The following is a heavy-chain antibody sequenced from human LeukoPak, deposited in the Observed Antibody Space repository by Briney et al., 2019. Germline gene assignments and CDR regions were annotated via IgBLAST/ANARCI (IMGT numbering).Heavy chain of an antibody. J-gene: IGHJ4*02. Sequence: PSETLSLTCTVSGGSISSGDYYWSWIRQPPGKGLEWIGYIYYSGSTYYNPSLKSRVTISVDTSKNQFSLKLSSVTAADTAVYYCARDGADYYDSSGYIGGVDYWGQGTLVTVSS. CDR1: GGSISSGDYY. D-gene: IGHD3-22*01. CDR3: ARDGADYYDSSGYIGGVDY. CDR2: IYYSGST. V-gene: IGHV4-30-4*01.